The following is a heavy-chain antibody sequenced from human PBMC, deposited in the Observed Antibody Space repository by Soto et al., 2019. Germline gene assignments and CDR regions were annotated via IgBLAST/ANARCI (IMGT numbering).Heavy chain of an antibody. V-gene: IGHV3-7*02. J-gene: IGHJ4*02. CDR2: IKQDGSEK. Sequence: GSLRLSCAASGFTFSSYWMSWVRQAPGKGLEWVANIKQDGSEKYYVDSVKGRFTISRDNAKNSLYLQMNSLRVEDTAVYYCARSQEFVLVPAATTAGGTFDYWGQGTPVTVSS. CDR1: GFTFSSYW. CDR3: ARSQEFVLVPAATTAGGTFDY. D-gene: IGHD2-2*01.